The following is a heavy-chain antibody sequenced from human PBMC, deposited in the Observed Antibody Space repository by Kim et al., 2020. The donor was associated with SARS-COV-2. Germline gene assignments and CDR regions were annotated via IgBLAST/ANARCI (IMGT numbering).Heavy chain of an antibody. CDR2: IDWEDDK. J-gene: IGHJ4*02. D-gene: IGHD4-17*01. CDR3: ARRSYGVYCFDY. V-gene: IGHV2-70*01. CDR1: GFSLRTSGMS. Sequence: SGPTLVQPTQTLTLTCTFSGFSLRTSGMSVSWIRQPPGKALEWLALIDWEDDKSYTTSLKTRLTISQDTSKNQVVLTMTNMDPVDTATYYCARRSYGVYCFDYWGQGTLVTVSS.